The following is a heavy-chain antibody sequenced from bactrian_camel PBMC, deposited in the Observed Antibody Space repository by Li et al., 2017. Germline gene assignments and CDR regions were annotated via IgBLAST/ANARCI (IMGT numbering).Heavy chain of an antibody. CDR2: INSDGST. D-gene: IGHD2*01. CDR3: ARIYSRYHALTY. V-gene: IGHV3S10*01. Sequence: VQLVESGGELVQPGGSLRLSCRTSGFPFSTYYMSWVRQAPGKGLEWVSRINSDGSTYYATSVKGRFTISRINAENTLYLQMDSLKIEDTAVYYCARIYSRYHALTYWGQGTQVTVS. J-gene: IGHJ4*01. CDR1: GFPFSTYY.